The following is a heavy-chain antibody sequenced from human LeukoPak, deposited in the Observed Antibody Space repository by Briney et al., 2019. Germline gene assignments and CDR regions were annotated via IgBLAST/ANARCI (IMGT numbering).Heavy chain of an antibody. CDR3: AREVYSKYEGDALDV. D-gene: IGHD4-11*01. Sequence: PGGSLRLSCVGSGFTFNDHSMHWVRQAPGEGLEWVSSISSRSTYIYYVDSVKGRFTISRDNAKNSVYLQMNSLRAEDTALYYCAREVYSKYEGDALDVWGQGTTVTV. CDR1: GFTFNDHS. J-gene: IGHJ6*02. V-gene: IGHV3-21*06. CDR2: ISSRSTYI.